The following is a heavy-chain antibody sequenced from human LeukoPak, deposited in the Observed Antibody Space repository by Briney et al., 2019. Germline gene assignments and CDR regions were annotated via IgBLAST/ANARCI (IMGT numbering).Heavy chain of an antibody. D-gene: IGHD2-2*01. J-gene: IGHJ4*02. CDR1: GGSISSGSYY. CDR3: ARANIVVVPAAPDFDY. CDR2: IYTSGST. Sequence: SETLSLTCTVSGGSISSGSYYWSWIRQPAGKGLEWIGRIYTSGSTNYNPSLKSRVTISVDTSKNQFSLRLSSVTAADTAVYYCARANIVVVPAAPDFDYWGQGTLVTVSS. V-gene: IGHV4-61*02.